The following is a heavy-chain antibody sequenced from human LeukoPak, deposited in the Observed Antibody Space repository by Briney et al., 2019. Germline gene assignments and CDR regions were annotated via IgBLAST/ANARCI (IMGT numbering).Heavy chain of an antibody. CDR2: INPTGGST. Sequence: ASVKVSCKASGYTVTSYYMHWVRQAPGQGLGWMGIINPTGGSTTYAQKFQGRVTMTRDTSTSTVYMELSSLRSDDTAVYYCARTAARRFNYWGQGTLVTVSS. CDR3: ARTAARRFNY. J-gene: IGHJ4*02. CDR1: GYTVTSYY. V-gene: IGHV1-46*01. D-gene: IGHD6-6*01.